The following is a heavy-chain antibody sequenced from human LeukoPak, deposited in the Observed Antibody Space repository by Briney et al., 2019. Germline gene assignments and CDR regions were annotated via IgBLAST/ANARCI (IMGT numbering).Heavy chain of an antibody. CDR2: INPNSGGT. J-gene: IGHJ6*02. CDR3: ARDSYYGSGSYYKARGYYGMDV. Sequence: ASVKVSCKASGYTFTGYYMHWVRQAPGQGLEWMGWINPNSGGTNYAQKFQGWVTMTRDTSISTAYMELSRLRSDDTAVYYCARDSYYGSGSYYKARGYYGMDVWGQGTTVTVSS. CDR1: GYTFTGYY. D-gene: IGHD3-10*01. V-gene: IGHV1-2*04.